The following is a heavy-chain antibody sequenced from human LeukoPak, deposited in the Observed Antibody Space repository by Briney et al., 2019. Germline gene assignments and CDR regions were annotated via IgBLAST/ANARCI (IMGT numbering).Heavy chain of an antibody. Sequence: PSQTLSLTCTVSGGSISSGSYYWSWIRQPAGKGLEWIGRIYTSGSTNYNPSLKSRVTISVDTSKNQFSLKLSSVTAADTAVYYCARSFRYYYGSGSSNWFDPWGQGTLVTVSS. CDR1: GGSISSGSYY. D-gene: IGHD3-10*01. CDR2: IYTSGST. V-gene: IGHV4-61*02. J-gene: IGHJ5*02. CDR3: ARSFRYYYGSGSSNWFDP.